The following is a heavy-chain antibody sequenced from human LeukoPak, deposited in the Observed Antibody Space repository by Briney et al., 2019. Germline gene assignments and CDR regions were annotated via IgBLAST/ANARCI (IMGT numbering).Heavy chain of an antibody. CDR3: AKDFGGNFPLNAFDI. V-gene: IGHV3-9*01. J-gene: IGHJ3*02. CDR2: ISWNSGSI. Sequence: GRSLRLSCAASGFTFDDYAMHWVRQAPGKGLXXXXXISWNSGSIGYXXXVXGXFTISRDNAKNSLYLQMNSLRAEDTALYYCAKDFGGNFPLNAFDIWGQGTMVTVSS. D-gene: IGHD4-23*01. CDR1: GFTFDDYA.